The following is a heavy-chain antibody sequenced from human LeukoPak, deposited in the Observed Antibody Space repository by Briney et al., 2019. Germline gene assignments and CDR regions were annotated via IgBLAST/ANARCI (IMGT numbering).Heavy chain of an antibody. CDR2: IYYSGGT. J-gene: IGHJ4*02. CDR3: ARLDSSGWCFDY. CDR1: GDSISSYY. D-gene: IGHD6-19*01. Sequence: SETLSLTCTVSGDSISSYYWSWIRQPPGKGLEWIGYIYYSGGTNYNPSLKSRVTISVDTSKNQFSLKLSSVTAADTAVYYCARLDSSGWCFDYWGQGTLVTVSS. V-gene: IGHV4-59*08.